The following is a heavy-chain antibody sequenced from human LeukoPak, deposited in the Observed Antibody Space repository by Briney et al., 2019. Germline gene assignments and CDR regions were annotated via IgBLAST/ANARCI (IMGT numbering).Heavy chain of an antibody. Sequence: SVKVSCKASGGTFSSYAISWVRQAPGQGLEWMGGIIPIFGTANYAQKFQGRVTITTDESTSTAYMELSSLRSEDTAVYYCARAASVRGVISWFDPWGQGTLVTVSS. CDR1: GGTFSSYA. CDR3: ARAASVRGVISWFDP. J-gene: IGHJ5*02. D-gene: IGHD3-10*01. V-gene: IGHV1-69*05. CDR2: IIPIFGTA.